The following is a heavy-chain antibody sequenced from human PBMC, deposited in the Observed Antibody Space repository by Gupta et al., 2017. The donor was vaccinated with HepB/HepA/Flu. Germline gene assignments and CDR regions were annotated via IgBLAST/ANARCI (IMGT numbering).Heavy chain of an antibody. V-gene: IGHV3-23*04. D-gene: IGHD3-10*01. CDR1: GFPFSKYG. J-gene: IGHJ4*02. CDR3: KIRGDQGY. Sequence: EVPPVVSGGGIVQLGWTLSHPCAVSGFPFSKYGMSCVRQAPGKGLEWVSSISDSPGTIIYYGESGSGRFTISRDNSKTTVYLQMNSLRGEDTAIYYCKIRGDQGYWGQGTRGTVSS. CDR2: ISDSPGTII.